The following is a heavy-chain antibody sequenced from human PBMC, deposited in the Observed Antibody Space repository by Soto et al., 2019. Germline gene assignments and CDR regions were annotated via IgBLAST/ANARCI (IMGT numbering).Heavy chain of an antibody. D-gene: IGHD3-10*01. J-gene: IGHJ3*02. Sequence: EVQLVETGGGLIQPGGSLRLSCAASGLTVSSNYMNWVRQAPGKGLEWVSVLYSGGSTHYAGSVKRRFIISRDNSKNTGYLQMNSLRVEDTAIYYCARDRPGDEGDGFDIWGHGTMVTVSS. CDR1: GLTVSSNY. CDR2: LYSGGST. V-gene: IGHV3-53*02. CDR3: ARDRPGDEGDGFDI.